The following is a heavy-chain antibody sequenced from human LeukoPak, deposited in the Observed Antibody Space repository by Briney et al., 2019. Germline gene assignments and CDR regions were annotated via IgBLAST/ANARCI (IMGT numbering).Heavy chain of an antibody. CDR3: ARGHFGVDY. Sequence: PVGSLRLSCAASGFTFSDFYMSWIRQAPGKELEWVSFISSSSTGTYTRYADSVKGRFTISRDNAKNSLYLQMNSPRAEDTAVYYCARGHFGVDYWGQGTLVTVSS. CDR1: GFTFSDFY. CDR2: ISSSSTGTYT. J-gene: IGHJ4*02. V-gene: IGHV3-11*05. D-gene: IGHD3-10*01.